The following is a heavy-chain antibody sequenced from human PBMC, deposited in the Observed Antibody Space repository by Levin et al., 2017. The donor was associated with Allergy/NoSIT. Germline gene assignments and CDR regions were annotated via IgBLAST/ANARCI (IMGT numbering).Heavy chain of an antibody. V-gene: IGHV3-21*06. CDR3: TRATNMAAGTGPFDI. D-gene: IGHD6-13*01. CDR1: GFTFSAYT. Sequence: PGGSLRLSCAASGFTFSAYTMNWVRQAPEKGLEWVASITSSSNNVWYADSVKGRFTISRDNARNFLYLQMNSLRAEDSGIFYCTRATNMAAGTGPFDIWGLGTLVPVSP. CDR2: ITSSSNNV. J-gene: IGHJ3*02.